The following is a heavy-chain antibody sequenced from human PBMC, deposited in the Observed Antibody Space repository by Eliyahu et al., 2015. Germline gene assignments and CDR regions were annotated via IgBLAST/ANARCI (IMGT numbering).Heavy chain of an antibody. J-gene: IGHJ4*02. CDR1: GGSFSDYY. CDR3: ARKGDFFDY. V-gene: IGHV4-34*01. Sequence: QVQLQQWGAGLLKPSETLSLTCAVYGGSFSDYYWSWIRQPPGKGLEWIGEIHHSGTTNYNPSLNTRVTMSVDTSKNQFSLRLNSVTAADTAVYYCARKGDFFDYWDQGALVTVSS. CDR2: IHHSGTT.